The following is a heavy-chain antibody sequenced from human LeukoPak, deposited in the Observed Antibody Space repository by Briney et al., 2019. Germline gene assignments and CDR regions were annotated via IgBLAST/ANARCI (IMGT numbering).Heavy chain of an antibody. CDR1: GFTFSIAW. CDR3: AKGLNPRDYYYYGMDV. V-gene: IGHV3-30*18. D-gene: IGHD1-14*01. J-gene: IGHJ6*02. CDR2: ISYDGSNK. Sequence: PGGSLRLSCAASGFTFSIAWMSWVRQAPGKGLEWVAVISYDGSNKYYADSVKGRFTISRDNSKNTMYLQMNSLRAEDTAVYYCAKGLNPRDYYYYGMDVWGQGTTVTVSS.